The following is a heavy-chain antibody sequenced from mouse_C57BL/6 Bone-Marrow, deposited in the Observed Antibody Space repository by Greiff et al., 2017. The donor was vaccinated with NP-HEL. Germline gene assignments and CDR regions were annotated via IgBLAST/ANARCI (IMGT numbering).Heavy chain of an antibody. CDR2: INPSTGGT. CDR3: ARDDYDPYFDY. CDR1: GYSFTGYY. J-gene: IGHJ2*01. D-gene: IGHD2-4*01. V-gene: IGHV1-42*01. Sequence: VQLQQSGPELVKPGASVKISCKASGYSFTGYYMNWVKQSPEKSLEWIGEINPSTGGTTYNQKFKAKATLTVDKSSSTAYMQLKSLTSEDSAVYYCARDDYDPYFDYWGQGTTLTVSS.